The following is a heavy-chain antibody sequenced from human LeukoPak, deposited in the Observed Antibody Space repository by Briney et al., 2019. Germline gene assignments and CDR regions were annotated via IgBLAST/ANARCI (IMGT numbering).Heavy chain of an antibody. CDR2: ISGSDGST. Sequence: GKSLRLSCAASGFTFSSYAMSWVRQAPGKGLEWVSGISGSDGSTYYADSVKGRFTISRENSKNTLYLQMNSLRAEDTAVYYCAKDSAKKYDDYWGQGTLVTVSS. J-gene: IGHJ4*02. CDR1: GFTFSSYA. V-gene: IGHV3-23*01. CDR3: AKDSAKKYDDY. D-gene: IGHD2/OR15-2a*01.